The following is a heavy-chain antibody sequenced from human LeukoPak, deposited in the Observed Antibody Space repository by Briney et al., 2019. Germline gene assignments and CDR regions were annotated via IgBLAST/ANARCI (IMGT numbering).Heavy chain of an antibody. D-gene: IGHD2-15*01. CDR3: AGTSVVVVAATRDYYYYGMDV. CDR2: FDPEDGET. CDR1: GYTLTELS. J-gene: IGHJ6*02. V-gene: IGHV1-24*01. Sequence: ASVKVSCKVSGYTLTELSMHWVRQAPGKGLEWMGGFDPEDGETIYAQKFQGRVTMTEDTSTDTAYMELSSLRSEDTAVYYCAGTSVVVVAATRDYYYYGMDVWGQGTTVTVSS.